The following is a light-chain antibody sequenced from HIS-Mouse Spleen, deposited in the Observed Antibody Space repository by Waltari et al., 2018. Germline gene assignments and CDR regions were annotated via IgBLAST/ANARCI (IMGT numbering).Light chain of an antibody. V-gene: IGLV2-11*01. J-gene: IGLJ3*02. CDR2: DVS. CDR3: CSYAGSYTPWV. CDR1: SSDVGGYNH. Sequence: QSALTQPRSVSGSPGQSVPIPCTGPSSDVGGYNHFSWYQQHPGKAPKLMIYDVSKRPSGVPDRFSGSKSGNTASLTISGLQAEDEADYYCCSYAGSYTPWVFGGGTKLTVL.